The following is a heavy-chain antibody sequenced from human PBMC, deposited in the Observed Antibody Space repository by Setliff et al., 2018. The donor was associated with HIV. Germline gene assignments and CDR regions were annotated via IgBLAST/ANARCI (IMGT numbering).Heavy chain of an antibody. CDR2: IYHGGYT. D-gene: IGHD6-6*01. CDR3: ASRIAAPYDYYYYYMDV. CDR1: GGSISTNYW. J-gene: IGHJ6*03. V-gene: IGHV4-4*02. Sequence: SETLSLTCAVSGGSISTNYWWSWVRQPPGKGLEWIGEIYHGGYTNYNPSLKSRATISVDKSKNHFSLKLTSVTAADTAVYYCASRIAAPYDYYYYYMDVWGKGTTVTVSS.